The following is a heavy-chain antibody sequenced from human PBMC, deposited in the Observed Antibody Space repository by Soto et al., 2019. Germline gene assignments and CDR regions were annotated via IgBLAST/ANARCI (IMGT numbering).Heavy chain of an antibody. CDR1: GGSISSYY. Sequence: QVQLQESGPGLVKPSETLSLTCTVSGGSISSYYWSWIRQPPGKELEWIGCIYYSGSTNYNPSLRSRVTMSIDTCHGEFSLKVASVAAADTAVYYCARLVSGTGRVFDYWGQGTLVTVSA. J-gene: IGHJ4*02. D-gene: IGHD1-1*01. CDR2: IYYSGST. CDR3: ARLVSGTGRVFDY. V-gene: IGHV4-59*12.